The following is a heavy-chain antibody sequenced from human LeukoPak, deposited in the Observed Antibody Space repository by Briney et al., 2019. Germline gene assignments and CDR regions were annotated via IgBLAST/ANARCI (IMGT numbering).Heavy chain of an antibody. Sequence: ASVKVSCKASGYTFTSYGISWVRQAPGQGLEWMGWISAYNGNTNYAQKLQGRVTMTTDTSTSTAYMELRSLRSGDTAVYYCARDQRVMVRGVITTIDYWGQGTLVTVSS. CDR1: GYTFTSYG. V-gene: IGHV1-18*04. CDR2: ISAYNGNT. D-gene: IGHD3-10*01. CDR3: ARDQRVMVRGVITTIDY. J-gene: IGHJ4*02.